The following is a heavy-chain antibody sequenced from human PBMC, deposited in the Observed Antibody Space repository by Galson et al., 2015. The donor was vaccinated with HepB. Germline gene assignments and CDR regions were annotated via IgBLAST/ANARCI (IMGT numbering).Heavy chain of an antibody. V-gene: IGHV1-69*04. CDR2: IIPILGIA. CDR3: ARDFLLDVDSSGAWGDVFDY. Sequence: SVKVSCKASGGTFSSYAISWVRQGPGQGLEWMGRIIPILGIANYAQKLQGRVTITADKSTSTAYMELSSLRSEDTAVYYCARDFLLDVDSSGAWGDVFDYWGQGTLVTVSS. D-gene: IGHD3-22*01. J-gene: IGHJ4*02. CDR1: GGTFSSYA.